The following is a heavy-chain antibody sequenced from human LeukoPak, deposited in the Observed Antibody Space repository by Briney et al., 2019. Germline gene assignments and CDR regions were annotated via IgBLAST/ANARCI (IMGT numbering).Heavy chain of an antibody. D-gene: IGHD4-23*01. J-gene: IGHJ4*02. CDR3: ARASRWQGFDY. CDR2: IYYSGST. CDR1: GGSISSYY. Sequence: PSETLSLTCTVSGGSISSYYWSWIRQPPGKGLEWIGYIYYSGSTNYNPSLKSRVTISVDTSKNQLSLKLSAVTAADTAVYYCARASRWQGFDYWGQGTLVTVSS. V-gene: IGHV4-59*01.